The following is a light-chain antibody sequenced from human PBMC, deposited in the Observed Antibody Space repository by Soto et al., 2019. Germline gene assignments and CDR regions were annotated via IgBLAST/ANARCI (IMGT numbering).Light chain of an antibody. Sequence: QSVLTQPASVSGAAGERVTISCTGSSSNIGAGYDVHWYQQLPGTAPKLLIYGNSNRPSGVPDRFSGSKSGTSASLAITGLQAEDEADYYCQSYDSSLSGLYVFGTGTKLTVL. J-gene: IGLJ1*01. CDR2: GNS. V-gene: IGLV1-40*01. CDR1: SSNIGAGYD. CDR3: QSYDSSLSGLYV.